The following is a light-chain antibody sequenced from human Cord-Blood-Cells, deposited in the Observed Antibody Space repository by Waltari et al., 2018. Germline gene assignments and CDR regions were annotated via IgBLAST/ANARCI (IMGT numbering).Light chain of an antibody. CDR2: VES. Sequence: EIVMTQSPATLSGSPGERATLSCRASQSVRSNFAWSQQKPGQAPSLLIYVESTRATGIPARFSGSGSGTEFTLTISSLQSEDFAVYYCQQYNNWPWTFGQGTKGEIK. CDR1: QSVRSN. J-gene: IGKJ1*01. CDR3: QQYNNWPWT. V-gene: IGKV3-15*01.